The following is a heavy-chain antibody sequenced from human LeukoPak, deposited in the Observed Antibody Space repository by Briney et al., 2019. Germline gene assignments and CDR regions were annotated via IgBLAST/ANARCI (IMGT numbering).Heavy chain of an antibody. D-gene: IGHD3-10*02. CDR1: GFTFTKFW. V-gene: IGHV3-48*03. Sequence: GGSLRLSCEAPGFTFTKFWMSWVRQAPGKGLEGVSYISSSGSTIYYADSVKGRFTISRDNAKNSLYLQMNSLRAEDTAVYYCAELGITMIGGVWGKGTTVTISS. CDR2: ISSSGSTI. CDR3: AELGITMIGGV. J-gene: IGHJ6*04.